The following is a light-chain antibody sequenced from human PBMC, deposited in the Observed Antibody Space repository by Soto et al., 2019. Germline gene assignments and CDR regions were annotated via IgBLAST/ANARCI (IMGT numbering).Light chain of an antibody. CDR2: GAS. Sequence: IVLTQSPCTLSLSPGERATLSCRASQSVSSNYLAWYQQKPGQAPRLLIYGASSRATGIPDRFSGSGSGTDFTLTISRLEPEDFAVYYCQQYGSSPLITFGQGTRLEIK. CDR1: QSVSSNY. J-gene: IGKJ5*01. V-gene: IGKV3-20*01. CDR3: QQYGSSPLIT.